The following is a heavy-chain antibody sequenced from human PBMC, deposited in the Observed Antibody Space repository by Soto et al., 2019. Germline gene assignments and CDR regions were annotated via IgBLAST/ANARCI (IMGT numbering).Heavy chain of an antibody. CDR3: ARSGYSSGWNSHFDY. D-gene: IGHD6-19*01. Sequence: GGSLRLSCAASGFTFTDFTMNWVRQAPGEGLEWVSSITTDSSYRYYTDSVKGRFTISRDNAKNSLYLLMDSLRAEDTAVYYCARSGYSSGWNSHFDYWGQGALVTVS. V-gene: IGHV3-21*06. CDR1: GFTFTDFT. CDR2: ITTDSSYR. J-gene: IGHJ4*02.